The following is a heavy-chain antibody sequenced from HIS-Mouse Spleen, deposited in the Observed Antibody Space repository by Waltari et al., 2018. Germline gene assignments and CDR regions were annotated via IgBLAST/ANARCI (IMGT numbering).Heavy chain of an antibody. D-gene: IGHD6-13*01. J-gene: IGHJ2*01. CDR2: IYYSGIT. V-gene: IGHV4-39*07. Sequence: QLQLQESGPGLVKPSETLSLTCTVSGGSISSSSYYWGWIRQPPGKGMKWIGSIYYSGITYYNPSLKRRVTISVDTSKNQFSLKLSSVTAAATAVYYCAREIPYSSSWYDWYFDLWGRGTLVTVSS. CDR3: AREIPYSSSWYDWYFDL. CDR1: GGSISSSSYY.